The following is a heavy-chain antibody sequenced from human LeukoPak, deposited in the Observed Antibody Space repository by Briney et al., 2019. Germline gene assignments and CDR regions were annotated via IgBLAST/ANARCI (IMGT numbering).Heavy chain of an antibody. CDR3: ARDLVIAFGAFDI. CDR2: INPSGGST. CDR1: GYTFTSYY. Sequence: ASVKVSCKASGYTFTSYYMHWVRQAPGQGLEWMGIINPSGGSTSYAQKFQGRVTMTRDMSTSTVYMELSSLRSEDTAVYYCARDLVIAFGAFDIWGQGTMVTVSS. D-gene: IGHD2-21*01. J-gene: IGHJ3*02. V-gene: IGHV1-46*01.